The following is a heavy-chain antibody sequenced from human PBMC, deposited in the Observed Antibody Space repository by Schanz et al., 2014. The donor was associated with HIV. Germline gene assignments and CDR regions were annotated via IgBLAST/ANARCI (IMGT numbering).Heavy chain of an antibody. CDR2: INPNSGAT. CDR1: GHIFTGYL. J-gene: IGHJ6*02. D-gene: IGHD2-8*01. Sequence: QVQLVQSGAEVKEPGASVKVSCKPYGHIFTGYLIHWVRQAPGQGLEWMGWINPNSGATDSAQKFQGRVTMTRDTSISTAFMELSSLRSDDTAVYYCARDTNFGLDVWGQGTTVTVSS. V-gene: IGHV1-2*02. CDR3: ARDTNFGLDV.